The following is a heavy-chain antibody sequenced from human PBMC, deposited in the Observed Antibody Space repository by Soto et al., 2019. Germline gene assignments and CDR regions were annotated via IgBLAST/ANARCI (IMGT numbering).Heavy chain of an antibody. CDR1: GFTFSSYA. D-gene: IGHD3-22*01. Sequence: GGSLRLSCAASGFTFSSYAMSWVRQAPGKGLEGVSVISGSGHARFYADSVKGRFTIPRDNSKNTLYLQMNSLRAEDTAVYYCAKDSDRNSNGMDVWGQGTTVTVS. CDR3: AKDSDRNSNGMDV. CDR2: ISGSGHAR. J-gene: IGHJ6*02. V-gene: IGHV3-23*01.